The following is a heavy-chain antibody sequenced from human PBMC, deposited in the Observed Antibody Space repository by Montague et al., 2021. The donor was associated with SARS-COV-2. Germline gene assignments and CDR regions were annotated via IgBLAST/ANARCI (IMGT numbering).Heavy chain of an antibody. Sequence: PALVKPTQTLTVTCTFSGFSLSTKRMSVNWIRQPPGKALEWLARIDWDDDEYYSKSLRTRLTIAKYTTRNQVVLTISNVGPADTGTYYCTRATSDYFLNYGLDVWGQGTTVTVSS. CDR3: TRATSDYFLNYGLDV. D-gene: IGHD2/OR15-2a*01. V-gene: IGHV2-70*11. CDR2: IDWDDDE. CDR1: GFSLSTKRMS. J-gene: IGHJ6*02.